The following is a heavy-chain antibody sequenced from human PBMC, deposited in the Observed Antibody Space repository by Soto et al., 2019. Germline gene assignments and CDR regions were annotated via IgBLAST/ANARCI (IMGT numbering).Heavy chain of an antibody. CDR2: IYWDDDK. D-gene: IGHD3-10*01. V-gene: IGHV2-5*02. J-gene: IGHJ6*02. CDR1: GFSLSTSGVG. Sequence: SGPTLVNPTQSHKLTCTFSGFSLSTSGVGVGWIRQPPGKALEWLALIYWDDDKRYSPSLKSRLTITKDTSKNQVVLTMTNMDPVDTATYYCARTMVRGVRLYGMDVWGQGTTVTVSS. CDR3: ARTMVRGVRLYGMDV.